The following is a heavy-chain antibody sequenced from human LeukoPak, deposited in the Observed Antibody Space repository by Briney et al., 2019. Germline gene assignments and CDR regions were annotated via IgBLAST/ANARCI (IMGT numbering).Heavy chain of an antibody. CDR1: GYTFTSYG. D-gene: IGHD1-14*01. J-gene: IGHJ5*02. Sequence: ASVKVSCKPSGYTFTSYGLNWVRQAPGQGLEWMGWISTYNGNTNYAQKFQGRVTMTTDTSTRTAYMELRSLRSDDTAVYYCARDIKRSRARWENLGFDPWGQGTLVTVSS. CDR2: ISTYNGNT. V-gene: IGHV1-18*01. CDR3: ARDIKRSRARWENLGFDP.